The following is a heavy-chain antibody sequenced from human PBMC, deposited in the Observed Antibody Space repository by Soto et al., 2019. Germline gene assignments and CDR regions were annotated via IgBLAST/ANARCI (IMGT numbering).Heavy chain of an antibody. CDR3: ARHGGTPDLYFDY. J-gene: IGHJ4*02. CDR2: INWIGGST. CDR1: GVIFCAHA. V-gene: IGHV3-20*04. D-gene: IGHD3-16*01. Sequence: GGSLRLCCAASGVIFCAHAMSWVRQAPGKGLEWVSAINWIGGSTNYADSMKGRFTISRDNAKNSLYLQMSSLRAEDTALYYSARHGGTPDLYFDYWGQGTPVTVSS.